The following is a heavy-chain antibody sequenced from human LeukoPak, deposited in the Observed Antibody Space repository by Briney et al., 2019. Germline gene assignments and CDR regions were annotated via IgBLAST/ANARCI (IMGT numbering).Heavy chain of an antibody. CDR2: ISGSGGST. CDR3: AKSPQWELPANFDY. D-gene: IGHD1-26*01. Sequence: GALRLSCSASGFTLSGYEMNWVRQAPGKGLEWVSAISGSGGSTYYADSVKGRFTISRDNSKNTLYLQMNSLRAEDTAVYYCAKSPQWELPANFDYWGQGTLVTVSS. V-gene: IGHV3-23*01. J-gene: IGHJ4*02. CDR1: GFTLSGYE.